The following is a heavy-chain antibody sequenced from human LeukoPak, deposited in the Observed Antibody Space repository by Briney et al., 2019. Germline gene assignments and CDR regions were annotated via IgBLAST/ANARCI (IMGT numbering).Heavy chain of an antibody. CDR3: ARYWSSWSADY. Sequence: GGSLRLSCVASVFTFSNDNMNWVRQAPGKGLEWISHISSSGSTIYYADSVKGRFTISRDNGKNSLSLQMNSLRAEDTAVYYCARYWSSWSADYWGQGTLVTVSS. CDR2: ISSSGSTI. V-gene: IGHV3-48*01. D-gene: IGHD6-13*01. J-gene: IGHJ4*02. CDR1: VFTFSNDN.